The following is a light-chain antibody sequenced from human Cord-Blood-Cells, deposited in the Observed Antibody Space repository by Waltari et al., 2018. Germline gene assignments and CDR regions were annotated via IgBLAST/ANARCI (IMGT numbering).Light chain of an antibody. CDR2: DVS. V-gene: IGLV2-11*01. J-gene: IGLJ2*01. CDR3: CSYAGSTWV. CDR1: SSDVGGYNY. Sequence: SALTQPRPVSGSPGQSVTISCTGTSSDVGGYNYVSWYQQHPGKAPKLMIYDVSKRPSGVPDRFSGSKSGNTASLTISGLQAEDEADYYCCSYAGSTWVFGGGTKLTVL.